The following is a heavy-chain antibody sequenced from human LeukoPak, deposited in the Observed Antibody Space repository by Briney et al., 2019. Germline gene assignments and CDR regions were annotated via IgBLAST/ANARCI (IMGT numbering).Heavy chain of an antibody. V-gene: IGHV3-7*01. CDR2: IKQDGSEK. CDR3: ARSRSRDGYNPFDY. J-gene: IGHJ4*02. CDR1: GFPFSSFW. D-gene: IGHD5-24*01. Sequence: GGPLRLPCAASGFPFSSFWISGAPQAPGRGREGVANIKQDGSEKYYVDSVKGRFTISRDNAKNSLYLQMNSLRAEDTAVYYCARSRSRDGYNPFDYWGQGTLVTVSS.